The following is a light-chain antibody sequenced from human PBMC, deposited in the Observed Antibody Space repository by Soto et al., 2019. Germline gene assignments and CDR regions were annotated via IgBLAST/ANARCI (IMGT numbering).Light chain of an antibody. CDR2: GAS. Sequence: EVVLTQSPGTLALSPWERATLSCRASQSVGSSYLAWYQQKPGQAPRLLIYGASSRATGIPDRFSGSGSGTDFTLTISRVAPEDFAVYFCQQYYDWPTFGQGTKVDIK. CDR3: QQYYDWPT. J-gene: IGKJ2*01. CDR1: QSVGSSY. V-gene: IGKV3-20*01.